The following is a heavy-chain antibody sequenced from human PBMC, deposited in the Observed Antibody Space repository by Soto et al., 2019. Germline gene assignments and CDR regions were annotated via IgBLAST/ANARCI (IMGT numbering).Heavy chain of an antibody. CDR1: GGSISSSSYY. CDR2: IYYSGST. CDR3: ARSFEATGGVIHY. J-gene: IGHJ4*02. Sequence: SETLSLTCTVSGGSISSSSYYWGWIRQPPGKGLEWIGSIYYSGSTYYNPSLKSRVTISVDTSKNQFSLKLSSVTAADTAVYYCARSFEATGGVIHYWGQGTLVTVSS. D-gene: IGHD3-10*01. V-gene: IGHV4-39*01.